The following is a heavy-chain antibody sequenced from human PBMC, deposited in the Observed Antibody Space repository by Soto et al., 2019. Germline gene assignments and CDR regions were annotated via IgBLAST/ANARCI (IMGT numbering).Heavy chain of an antibody. CDR2: ITADNGYT. CDR1: GYSFTTFG. D-gene: IGHD2-8*01. J-gene: IGHJ4*02. CDR3: AREYCSNGVCFNPDF. Sequence: QVQLVQSGGEVMKPGASVKVSCKATGYSFTTFGITWVRQAPGQGLEWMGWITADNGYTIYAQNLQDRLTMTTDTSTSTAYMELRSLRSDDTAVYYCAREYCSNGVCFNPDFWGQGTLVTVSS. V-gene: IGHV1-18*01.